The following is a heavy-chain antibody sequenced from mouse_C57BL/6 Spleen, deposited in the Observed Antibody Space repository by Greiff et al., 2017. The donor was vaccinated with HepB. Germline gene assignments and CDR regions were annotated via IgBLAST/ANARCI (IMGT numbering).Heavy chain of an antibody. V-gene: IGHV1-85*01. J-gene: IGHJ2*01. D-gene: IGHD1-1*01. CDR2: IYPRDGST. CDR1: GYTFTSYD. CDR3: ARGGSFYYFDY. Sequence: LVESGPELVKPGASVKLSCKASGYTFTSYDINWVKQRPGQGLEWIGWIYPRDGSTKYNEKFKGKATLTVDTSSSTAYMELHSLTSEDSAVYFCARGGSFYYFDYWGQGTTLTVSS.